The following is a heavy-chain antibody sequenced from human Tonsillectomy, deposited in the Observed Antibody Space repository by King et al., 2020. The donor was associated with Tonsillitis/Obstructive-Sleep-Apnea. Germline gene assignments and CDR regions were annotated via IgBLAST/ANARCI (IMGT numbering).Heavy chain of an antibody. V-gene: IGHV3-64D*06. Sequence: VQLVESGGELVQPGGSLRLSFSASGFAFSNDAMHWVRQAPGKGLEYDSVICANGIDTYYADSLKGRFTISRDNSKSMLYLQMTSLRLEDTAVYYCVRDRWGFDIWGQGTLVTVSS. CDR1: GFAFSNDA. CDR2: ICANGIDT. CDR3: VRDRWGFDI. D-gene: IGHD3-16*01. J-gene: IGHJ4*02.